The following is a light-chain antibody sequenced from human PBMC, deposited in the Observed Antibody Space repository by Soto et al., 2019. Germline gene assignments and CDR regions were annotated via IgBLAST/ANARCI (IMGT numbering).Light chain of an antibody. CDR1: QGISSA. CDR3: QQFDNYPLT. V-gene: IGKV1D-13*01. J-gene: IGKJ4*01. Sequence: AIQLTQSPSSLSASVGDRVTITCRASQGISSALVWYQQGPGKAPKLLIYDASTLESGVPSRFSGSGYGTDFTLTITSLQPEDFATYYRQQFDNYPLTFGGGTKVDIK. CDR2: DAS.